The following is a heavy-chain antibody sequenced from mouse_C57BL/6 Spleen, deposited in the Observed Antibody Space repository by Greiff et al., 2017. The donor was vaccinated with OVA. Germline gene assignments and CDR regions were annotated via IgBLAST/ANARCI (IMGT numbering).Heavy chain of an antibody. CDR3: ARGRGLMDY. CDR1: GYSITSGYY. V-gene: IGHV3-6*01. J-gene: IGHJ4*01. Sequence: DVKLQESGPGLVKPSQSLSLTCSVTGYSITSGYYWNWIRQFPGNKLEWMGYISYDGSNNYNPSLKNRISITRDTSKNQFFLKLNSVTTEDTATYYCARGRGLMDYWGQGTSVTVSS. CDR2: ISYDGSN. D-gene: IGHD3-3*01.